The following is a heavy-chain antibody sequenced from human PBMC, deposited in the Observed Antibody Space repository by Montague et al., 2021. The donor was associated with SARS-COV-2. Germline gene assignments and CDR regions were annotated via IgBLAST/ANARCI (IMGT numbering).Heavy chain of an antibody. CDR1: GFSFSNYD. CDR3: AKVARSDPVFAVFTPPGY. Sequence: SLRLSCAASGFSFSNYDMHWVRQAPGKGLEWVAVVSYDANNNYYADSVKGRYTISGDNSKNTLYLHMSSLRPEDTAVYYCAKVARSDPVFAVFTPPGYWGQGTLVTVSS. V-gene: IGHV3-30*18. D-gene: IGHD3-3*01. J-gene: IGHJ4*02. CDR2: VSYDANNN.